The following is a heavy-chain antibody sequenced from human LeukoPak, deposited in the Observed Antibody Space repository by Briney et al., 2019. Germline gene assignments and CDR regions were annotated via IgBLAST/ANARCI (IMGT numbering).Heavy chain of an antibody. CDR2: IREDGSEK. CDR3: ARDLAGHYYGSGSSFDY. D-gene: IGHD3-10*01. V-gene: IGHV3-7*01. CDR1: GFTFSTYA. Sequence: GGSLRLSCAASGFTFSTYAMSWVRQAPGKGLEWVANIREDGSEKYYVDSVKGQFTISRDNAKNSLFLQMNYLRAEDTAIYYCARDLAGHYYGSGSSFDYWGQGTLVTVSS. J-gene: IGHJ4*02.